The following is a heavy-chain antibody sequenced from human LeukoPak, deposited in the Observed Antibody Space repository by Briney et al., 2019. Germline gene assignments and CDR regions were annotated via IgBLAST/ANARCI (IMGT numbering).Heavy chain of an antibody. D-gene: IGHD3-22*01. Sequence: GGSLRLSCAASGFTFSTYWMSWVRQAPGKGLEWVANIKEDGSEKYYGDSVKGRFTISSDKAKNSLYLEMNSLRVEDTAVYYCARDSSGYQWGQGTLVTVSS. CDR2: IKEDGSEK. CDR1: GFTFSTYW. CDR3: ARDSSGYQ. V-gene: IGHV3-7*01. J-gene: IGHJ4*02.